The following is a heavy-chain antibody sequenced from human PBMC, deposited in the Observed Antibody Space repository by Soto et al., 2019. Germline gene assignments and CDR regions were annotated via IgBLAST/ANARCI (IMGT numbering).Heavy chain of an antibody. D-gene: IGHD6-19*01. J-gene: IGHJ4*02. V-gene: IGHV4-34*01. CDR2: INHSGST. CDR1: GGSFSGYY. CDR3: AREGSSGWSPDSHFDY. Sequence: PSETLSLTCAVYGGSFSGYYWSWIRQPPGKGLEWIGEINHSGSTNYNPSLKSRVTISVDTSKNQFSLKLSSVTAADTAVYYCAREGSSGWSPDSHFDYWGQGTLVTVSS.